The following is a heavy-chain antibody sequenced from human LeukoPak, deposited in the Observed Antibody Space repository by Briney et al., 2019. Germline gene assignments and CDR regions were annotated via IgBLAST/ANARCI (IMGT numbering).Heavy chain of an antibody. J-gene: IGHJ4*02. CDR1: GFSFPTYG. Sequence: LRLSCAASGFSFPTYGMRWVRQAPGKGLEWVALISSDASDHYYLDSVKDRFTVSRDNSKNTLYLQMNSLRAEDTAVYYCGRDVLTYGSYFDYWGQGTLVTVSS. D-gene: IGHD3-10*01. CDR3: GRDVLTYGSYFDY. V-gene: IGHV3-30*03. CDR2: ISSDASDH.